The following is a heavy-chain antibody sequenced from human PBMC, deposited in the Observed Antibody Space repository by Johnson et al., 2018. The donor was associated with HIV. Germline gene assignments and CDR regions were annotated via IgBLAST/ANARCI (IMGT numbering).Heavy chain of an antibody. V-gene: IGHV3-53*01. CDR2: IYSAGSP. J-gene: IGHJ3*02. Sequence: VKLVESGGGLVQPGGSLRLSCAVSGFTVSTNYMSWVRQAPGKGPEWVSVIYSAGSPYYADSVKGRFSISRDNVKNSLYLQMDSLRDEDTAFYYCARTRSGGFPHSDPFDTWGQGKMVTVSS. CDR1: GFTVSTNY. D-gene: IGHD1-26*01. CDR3: ARTRSGGFPHSDPFDT.